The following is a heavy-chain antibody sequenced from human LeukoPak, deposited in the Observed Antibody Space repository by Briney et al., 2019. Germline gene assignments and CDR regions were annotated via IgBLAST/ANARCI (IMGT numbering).Heavy chain of an antibody. CDR3: ASGGELFPTEMGFDY. D-gene: IGHD3-10*01. CDR1: GGTFSSYA. CDR2: IIPIFGTA. V-gene: IGHV1-69*01. Sequence: GASVKVSCKASGGTFSSYAISWVRQAPGQGLEWMGGIIPIFGTANYAQKFQGRVTITADESTSTAYMELSSLRSEDTAVYYCASGGELFPTEMGFDYWGQGTLVTVSS. J-gene: IGHJ4*02.